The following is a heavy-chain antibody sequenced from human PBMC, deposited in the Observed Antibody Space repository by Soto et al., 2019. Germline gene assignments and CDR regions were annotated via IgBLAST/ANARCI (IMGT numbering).Heavy chain of an antibody. CDR2: IYSGGST. CDR3: ARDPKRAYYFDY. V-gene: IGHV3-66*02. J-gene: IGHJ4*02. Sequence: GESLKISCAASGFTVSSNYMSWVRQAPGKGLEWVSVIYSGGSTYYADSVKGRFTISRDNSKNTLYLQMNSLRAEDTAVYYCARDPKRAYYFDYWGQGTLVTVSS. CDR1: GFTVSSNY.